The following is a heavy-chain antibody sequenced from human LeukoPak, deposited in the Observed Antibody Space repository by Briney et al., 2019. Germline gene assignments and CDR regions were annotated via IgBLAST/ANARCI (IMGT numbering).Heavy chain of an antibody. D-gene: IGHD3-9*01. CDR1: GGTFSSYA. J-gene: IGHJ3*02. CDR3: ATPYDIHDAFDI. V-gene: IGHV1-69*13. Sequence: SVKVCCKASGGTFSSYAISWVRQAPGQGLEWMGGIIPIFGTANYAQKFQGRVTITADESTSTAYMELSSLRSEDTAVYYCATPYDIHDAFDIWGQGTMVTVSS. CDR2: IIPIFGTA.